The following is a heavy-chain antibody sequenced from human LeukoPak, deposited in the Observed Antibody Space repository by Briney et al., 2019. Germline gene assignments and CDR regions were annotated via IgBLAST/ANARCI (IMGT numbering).Heavy chain of an antibody. D-gene: IGHD3-22*01. V-gene: IGHV3-21*01. CDR1: GFTFSSYA. Sequence: PGGSLRLSCAASGFTFSSYAMNWVRQAPGKGLDWVSSISSSSSYIYYADSVKGRFTISRDNAKNSLSLQMNSLRAEDTAVYYCARYDTSDYYFDYWGQGTLVTVSS. CDR2: ISSSSSYI. J-gene: IGHJ4*02. CDR3: ARYDTSDYYFDY.